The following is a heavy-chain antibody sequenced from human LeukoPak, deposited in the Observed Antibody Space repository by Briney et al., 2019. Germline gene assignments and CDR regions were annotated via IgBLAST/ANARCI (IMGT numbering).Heavy chain of an antibody. J-gene: IGHJ5*02. CDR1: GGSISSTSYY. Sequence: SETLSLTCTVSGGSISSTSYYWGWIRQPPGKGLEWIGEINHSGSTNYNPSLKSRVTISVDTSKNQFSLKLSSVTAADTAVYYCARGRLAAAGTGIRFDPWGQGTLVTVSS. CDR3: ARGRLAAAGTGIRFDP. CDR2: INHSGST. V-gene: IGHV4-39*07. D-gene: IGHD6-13*01.